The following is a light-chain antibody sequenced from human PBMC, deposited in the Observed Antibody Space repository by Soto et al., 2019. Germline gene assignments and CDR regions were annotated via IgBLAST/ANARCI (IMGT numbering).Light chain of an antibody. CDR2: GNS. J-gene: IGLJ2*01. V-gene: IGLV1-40*01. CDR3: QSYDSSLSGYVV. Sequence: QSVLTQPPSVSGAPGQRVTISCTGSSSNIGAGYDVHWYQQLPGTAPKLLIYGNSNRPSGVADRFSGSKSGTSASLAITGLQAEDEADYCCQSYDSSLSGYVVFGGGTKLTVL. CDR1: SSNIGAGYD.